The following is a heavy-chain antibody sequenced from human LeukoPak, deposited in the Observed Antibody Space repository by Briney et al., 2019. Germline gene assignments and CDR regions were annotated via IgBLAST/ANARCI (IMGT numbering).Heavy chain of an antibody. D-gene: IGHD2-2*01. V-gene: IGHV1-2*06. Sequence: ASVKVSCKASGCTFTGYYMHWVRQAPGQGLEWMGRINPNSGGTNYAQKFQGRVTMTRDTSISTAYMELSRLRSDDTAVYYCARDIVVVPAAHLPDVWGKGTTVTVSS. J-gene: IGHJ6*04. CDR1: GCTFTGYY. CDR3: ARDIVVVPAAHLPDV. CDR2: INPNSGGT.